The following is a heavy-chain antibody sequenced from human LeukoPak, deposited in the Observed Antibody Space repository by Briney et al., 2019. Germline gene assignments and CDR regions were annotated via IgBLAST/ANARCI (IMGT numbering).Heavy chain of an antibody. CDR3: ARGYYVWGSYRLTLGWFDP. CDR1: GYSISSGYY. D-gene: IGHD3-16*02. J-gene: IGHJ5*02. Sequence: PSETLSLTCTVSGYSISSGYYWGWIRQPPGKGLEWIGSIYHSGSTYYNPSLKSRVTISVDTSKNQFSLRLSSVTAADTAVYYCARGYYVWGSYRLTLGWFDPWGQGTLVTVST. CDR2: IYHSGST. V-gene: IGHV4-38-2*02.